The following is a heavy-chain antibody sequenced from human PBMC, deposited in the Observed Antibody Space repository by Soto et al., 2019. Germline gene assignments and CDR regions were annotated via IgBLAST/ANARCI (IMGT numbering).Heavy chain of an antibody. CDR3: ARDRIAAAGTPFGMDV. CDR1: GFTFSSYG. Sequence: QPGGSLRLSCAASGFTFSSYGMHWVRQAPGKGLEWVAVIWYDGSNKYYADSVKGRFTISRDNSKNTLYLQMNSLRAEDTAVYYCARDRIAAAGTPFGMDVWGQGTTVTVSS. D-gene: IGHD6-13*01. J-gene: IGHJ6*02. V-gene: IGHV3-33*01. CDR2: IWYDGSNK.